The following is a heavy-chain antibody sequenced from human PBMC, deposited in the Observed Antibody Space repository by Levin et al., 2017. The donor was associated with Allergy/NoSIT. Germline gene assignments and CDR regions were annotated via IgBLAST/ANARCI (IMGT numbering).Heavy chain of an antibody. CDR3: LGRGYRDGYEDH. CDR2: ISNSRTYI. Sequence: GGSLRLSCVASGFTFSTYSMNWVHQAPGKGLEWVSSISNSRTYIFYADSVKGRFTISRDNAKNSLYLQMNSLRAEDTAVYYCLGRGYRDGYEDHWGQGTLVTVSS. D-gene: IGHD5-18*01. CDR1: GFTFSTYS. V-gene: IGHV3-21*06. J-gene: IGHJ4*02.